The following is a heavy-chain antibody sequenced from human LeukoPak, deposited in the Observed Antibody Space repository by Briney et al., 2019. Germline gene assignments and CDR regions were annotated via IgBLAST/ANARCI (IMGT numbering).Heavy chain of an antibody. CDR1: GFTFDDHG. J-gene: IGHJ4*02. D-gene: IGHD6-13*01. Sequence: SGGSLRLSCAASGFTFDDHGMSWVRQAPGTGLEWVSGIKWDGGSTGYEDTVKGRFTISRDNAKNSLYLQMNSLRAEDTAVYYCASWAGAAPGFNGPFDYWGQGTLVTVSS. CDR3: ASWAGAAPGFNGPFDY. V-gene: IGHV3-20*04. CDR2: IKWDGGST.